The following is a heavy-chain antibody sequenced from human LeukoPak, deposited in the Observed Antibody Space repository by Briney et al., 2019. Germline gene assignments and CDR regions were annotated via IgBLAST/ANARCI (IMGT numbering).Heavy chain of an antibody. CDR3: ASHGKQYYYYYMDF. CDR2: IYTSGST. J-gene: IGHJ6*03. Sequence: SETLSLTCTVSGGSISSYYWSWIRQPAGKGLEWIGRIYTSGSTNYNPSLKSRVTISVDKSKNQISLKLSSVTAADTAVYYCASHGKQYYYYYMDFWGKGTTVTVSS. CDR1: GGSISSYY. V-gene: IGHV4-4*07. D-gene: IGHD4-23*01.